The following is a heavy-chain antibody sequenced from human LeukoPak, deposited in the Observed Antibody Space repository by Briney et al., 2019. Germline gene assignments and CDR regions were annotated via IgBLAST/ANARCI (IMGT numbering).Heavy chain of an antibody. CDR1: DGSFSGYY. V-gene: IGHV4-34*01. Sequence: PSETLSLTCAVYDGSFSGYYWSWIRQPPGKGLEWIGEINHSGSTNYNPSLKSRVTISVDTSKNQFSLKLSSVTAADTAVYYCARTSRYNGSGSSPYYFDYWGQGTLVTVSS. CDR3: ARTSRYNGSGSSPYYFDY. J-gene: IGHJ4*02. CDR2: INHSGST. D-gene: IGHD3-10*01.